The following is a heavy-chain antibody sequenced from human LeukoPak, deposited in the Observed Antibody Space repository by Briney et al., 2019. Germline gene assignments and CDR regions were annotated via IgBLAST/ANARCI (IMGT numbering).Heavy chain of an antibody. D-gene: IGHD5-12*01. CDR3: ARDHGGYAYNWFDP. J-gene: IGHJ5*02. CDR2: IYYSGST. V-gene: IGHV4-59*01. Sequence: PSETLSLTCTVSGGSISSYYWSWIRQPPGKGLEWIGYIYYSGSTNYNPSLKGRVTISVDTSKNQFSLKLSSVTAADTAVYYCARDHGGYAYNWFDPWGQGTLVTVSS. CDR1: GGSISSYY.